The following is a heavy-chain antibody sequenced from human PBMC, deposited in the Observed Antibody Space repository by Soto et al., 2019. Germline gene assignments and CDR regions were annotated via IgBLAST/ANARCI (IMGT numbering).Heavy chain of an antibody. J-gene: IGHJ6*02. CDR3: ARNSAAGKDYYGMDV. V-gene: IGHV5-51*01. CDR2: IYPGDSDT. CDR1: GYSFTSYW. D-gene: IGHD6-13*01. Sequence: EVQLVQSGAEVKKPGESLKISCKGSGYSFTSYWIGWVRQMPGKGLEWMGIIYPGDSDTRYSPSFQGQVTISADKSIGTACRQWSSLKASHPAMYYCARNSAAGKDYYGMDVWGQGTTVTVSS.